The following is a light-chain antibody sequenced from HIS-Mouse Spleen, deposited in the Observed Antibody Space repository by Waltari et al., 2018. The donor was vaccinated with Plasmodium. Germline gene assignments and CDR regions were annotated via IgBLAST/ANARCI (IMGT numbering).Light chain of an antibody. CDR3: QQRSNWLT. V-gene: IGKV3-11*01. Sequence: EIVLTPSPATLSLSPGERATLSCRASQSVSSYLAWYKQKPGQATQRLIYAASNRATGIPARFSGSVSTTDFTLTISSLEPEDFAVYYCQQRSNWLTFGGGTKVEIK. CDR2: AAS. J-gene: IGKJ4*01. CDR1: QSVSSY.